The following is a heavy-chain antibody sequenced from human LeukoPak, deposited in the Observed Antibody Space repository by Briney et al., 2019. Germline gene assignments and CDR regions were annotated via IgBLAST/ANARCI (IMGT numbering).Heavy chain of an antibody. Sequence: SETLSLTCAVSGASVSSGNYYWTWIRQPPGKGLEWIGYIYQSGSTSYNPSLKSRVTISVDTSKNQFSLKLSSVTAADTAVYYCARARIRIFDYWGQGTLVTVSS. J-gene: IGHJ4*02. D-gene: IGHD2-15*01. V-gene: IGHV4-61*01. CDR1: GASVSSGNYY. CDR3: ARARIRIFDY. CDR2: IYQSGST.